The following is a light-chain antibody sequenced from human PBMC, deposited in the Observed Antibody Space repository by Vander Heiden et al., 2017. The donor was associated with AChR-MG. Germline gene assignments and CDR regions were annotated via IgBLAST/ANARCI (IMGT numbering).Light chain of an antibody. CDR3: QVWDSSSDHHYV. CDR1: NIGRKS. CDR2: YDS. Sequence: SYVLTQPPSVSVAPGKTARITCGGNNIGRKSVHGYQQKPGQAPVLVIYYDSDRPSGIPERFSGSNSGNTATLTISRVEAGDEADYYCQVWDSSSDHHYVFGTGTKVTVL. J-gene: IGLJ1*01. V-gene: IGLV3-21*04.